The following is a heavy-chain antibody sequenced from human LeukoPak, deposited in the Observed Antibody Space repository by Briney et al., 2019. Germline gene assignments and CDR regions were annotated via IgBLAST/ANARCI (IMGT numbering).Heavy chain of an antibody. CDR1: GYTFTSYD. CDR2: IIPIFGTA. J-gene: IGHJ3*02. Sequence: SVKVSCKASGYTFTSYDINWVRQAPGQGLEWMGGIIPIFGTAKYAQKVQGRVAMSTDESKSTAYMELSSLRSEDSAVYYCARQGGITVFGLAQPGGAFDIWGQGTMVTVS. V-gene: IGHV1-69*05. CDR3: ARQGGITVFGLAQPGGAFDI. D-gene: IGHD3-3*01.